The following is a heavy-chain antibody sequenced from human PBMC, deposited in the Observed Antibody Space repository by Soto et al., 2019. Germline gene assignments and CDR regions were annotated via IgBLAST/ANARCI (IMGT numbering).Heavy chain of an antibody. D-gene: IGHD3-16*01. CDR1: GFIVSSNY. CDR2: FYSGGRA. Sequence: VQLVESGGALIQPGGSLRLSCAASGFIVSSNYMSWVRQAPGKGLEWVSGFYSGGRAYYADSVKGRFTISRDNSKNTVYLKKNSLRAQHPALFLCAKNKGGGGDSWGQGTLVTVSS. J-gene: IGHJ4*02. CDR3: AKNKGGGGDS. V-gene: IGHV3-53*01.